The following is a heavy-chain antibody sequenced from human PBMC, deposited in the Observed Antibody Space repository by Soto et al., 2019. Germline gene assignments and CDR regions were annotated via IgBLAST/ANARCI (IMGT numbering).Heavy chain of an antibody. Sequence: QVQLQESGPGLVKPSKTLSLTCTVSGGSISSGGYYWSWIRQHPGKGLEWIGYIYYSGSTYYNPSLKSRVTISVDTSKNQFSLKLSSVTAADTAVYYCARSVAARPTWFDPWGQGTLVTVSS. CDR1: GGSISSGGYY. CDR2: IYYSGST. V-gene: IGHV4-31*03. D-gene: IGHD6-6*01. CDR3: ARSVAARPTWFDP. J-gene: IGHJ5*02.